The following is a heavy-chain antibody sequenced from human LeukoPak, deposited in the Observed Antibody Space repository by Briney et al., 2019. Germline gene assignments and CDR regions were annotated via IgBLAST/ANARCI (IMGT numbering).Heavy chain of an antibody. CDR2: IKQDGSEK. CDR3: ARRRPTVTTDYFDY. Sequence: GGSLRLSCAASGFTFSSYWMSWVRQAPGKGLEWVANIKQDGSEKNYVDSVKGRFTISRDNAKNSLYLQMNSLRAEDTAVYYCARRRPTVTTDYFDYWGQGTLVTVSS. J-gene: IGHJ4*02. V-gene: IGHV3-7*01. CDR1: GFTFSSYW. D-gene: IGHD4-17*01.